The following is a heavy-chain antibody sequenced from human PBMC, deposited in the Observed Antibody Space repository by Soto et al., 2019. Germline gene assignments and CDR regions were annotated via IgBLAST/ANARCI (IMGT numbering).Heavy chain of an antibody. Sequence: ASVKVSCKASGYTFASCGISWVRQAPGQGLEWMGWISAYNGNTNYAQKLQGRVTMTTDTSTSTAYMELRSLRSDDTAVYYCARVPSYCSGGSCYSDAFDIWGQGTMVTVSS. D-gene: IGHD2-15*01. V-gene: IGHV1-18*01. CDR3: ARVPSYCSGGSCYSDAFDI. CDR2: ISAYNGNT. J-gene: IGHJ3*02. CDR1: GYTFASCG.